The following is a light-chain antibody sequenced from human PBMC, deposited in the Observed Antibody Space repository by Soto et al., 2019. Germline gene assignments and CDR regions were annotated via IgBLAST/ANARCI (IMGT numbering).Light chain of an antibody. CDR2: EVS. J-gene: IGLJ1*01. CDR1: SSDVGTYKY. V-gene: IGLV2-8*01. CDR3: SSYAGSNTPDV. Sequence: QSALTQPPSASGSPGQSVTISCTGTSSDVGTYKYVSWYQQHPGKAPKLMIYEVSKRPSGVPDRFSGSKSGNTASLTVSGLQAEDEADYYCSSYAGSNTPDVFGTGTKLTVL.